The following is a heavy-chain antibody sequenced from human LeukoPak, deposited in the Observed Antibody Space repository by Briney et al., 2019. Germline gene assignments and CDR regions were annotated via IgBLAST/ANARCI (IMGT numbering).Heavy chain of an antibody. Sequence: GGSLRLSCAASGFTFSSYWMHWVRQAPGERLVWVSRINSDGSSTTYADSVKGRFTISRDNAKNTLYLQMNSLRAEDTAVYYCARVQFWSGSYFDYWGQGTLVTVSS. D-gene: IGHD3-3*02. CDR3: ARVQFWSGSYFDY. CDR1: GFTFSSYW. V-gene: IGHV3-74*01. CDR2: INSDGSST. J-gene: IGHJ4*02.